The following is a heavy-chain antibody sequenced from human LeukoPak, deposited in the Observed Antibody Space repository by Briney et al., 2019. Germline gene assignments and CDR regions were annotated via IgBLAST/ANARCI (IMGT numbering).Heavy chain of an antibody. Sequence: PSETLSLTCTVSGGSISSSGYYWGWFRQPPGKGLEWIGSIYYSGSTYYNQPLKSRVTISVDTSKNQFSLKLTPVTAADTAVYYCARQGSAGDYVFFWGQGTLVTVSS. J-gene: IGHJ4*02. CDR1: GGSISSSGYY. V-gene: IGHV4-39*01. CDR2: IYYSGST. D-gene: IGHD3-16*01. CDR3: ARQGSAGDYVFF.